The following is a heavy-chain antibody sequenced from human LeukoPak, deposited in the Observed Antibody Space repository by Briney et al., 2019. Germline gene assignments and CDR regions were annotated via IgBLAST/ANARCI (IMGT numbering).Heavy chain of an antibody. V-gene: IGHV5-51*01. J-gene: IGHJ5*01. D-gene: IGHD5-24*01. CDR1: GYTFTSYW. CDR2: IYPGDSDT. CDR3: ARLKDDYIIDS. Sequence: PGGSLRLSCKGSGYTFTSYWIGWVRQMPGKGLEWMGIIYPGDSDTRYSPSFQGQVTISADKSISTAYLQWSSLKASDTSMYYCARLKDDYIIDSWGQGTLVTVSS.